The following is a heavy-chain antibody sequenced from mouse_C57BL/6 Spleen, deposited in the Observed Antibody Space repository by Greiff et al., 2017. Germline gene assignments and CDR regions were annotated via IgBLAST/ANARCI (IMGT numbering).Heavy chain of an antibody. J-gene: IGHJ3*01. Sequence: VQLQQSGAELVRPGASVTLSCKASGYTFTDYEMHWVKQTPVHGLEWIGAIDPETGGTAYNQKFKGKAILTADKSSSTAYMELRSLTSEDSAVYYCTRRAAQAGFAYWGQGTLVTVSA. D-gene: IGHD3-2*02. CDR1: GYTFTDYE. CDR2: IDPETGGT. V-gene: IGHV1-15*01. CDR3: TRRAAQAGFAY.